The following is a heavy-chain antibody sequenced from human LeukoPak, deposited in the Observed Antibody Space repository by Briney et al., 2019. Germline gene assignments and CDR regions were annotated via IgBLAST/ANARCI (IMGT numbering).Heavy chain of an antibody. CDR2: IYHSGST. CDR3: AKPTRGDWNDRIYYYGLDV. D-gene: IGHD1-1*01. Sequence: SETLSLTCAVSGGSISSGGYSWSWIRQPPGKGLEWIGYIYHSGSTYYNPSLKSRVTISVDRSKNQFSLKLSSVTAADTAVYYCAKPTRGDWNDRIYYYGLDVWGQGTTVTVSS. J-gene: IGHJ6*02. CDR1: GGSISSGGYS. V-gene: IGHV4-30-2*01.